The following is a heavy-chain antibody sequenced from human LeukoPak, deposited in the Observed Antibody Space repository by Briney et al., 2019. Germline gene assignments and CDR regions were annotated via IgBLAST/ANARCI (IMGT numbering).Heavy chain of an antibody. CDR1: GFTFSSYA. D-gene: IGHD6-13*01. Sequence: GGSLRLSCAASGFTFSSYAMSWVRQAPGKGLEWVSAISGSGGSTYYADSVKGRFTVSRDNSKNTLYLQMNSLRAEDTAVYYCAKVGAAAGTRYFDYWGQGTLVTVSS. J-gene: IGHJ4*02. V-gene: IGHV3-23*01. CDR2: ISGSGGST. CDR3: AKVGAAAGTRYFDY.